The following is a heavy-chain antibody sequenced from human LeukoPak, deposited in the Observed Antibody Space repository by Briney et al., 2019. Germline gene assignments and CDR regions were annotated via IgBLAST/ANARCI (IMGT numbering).Heavy chain of an antibody. V-gene: IGHV4-39*07. CDR2: GDYSGGT. J-gene: IGHJ4*02. Sequence: SETLSLTCTVSSDFFSSVTDYWAWIRQPPGKGLEWIASGDYSGGTYYNPSLESRVAISADTSKNQISLKLSSVTAADTALYYCARERGEEYSSGWYKTNFFDTWGQGTRVTVSS. CDR1: SDFFSSVTDY. CDR3: ARERGEEYSSGWYKTNFFDT. D-gene: IGHD6-19*01.